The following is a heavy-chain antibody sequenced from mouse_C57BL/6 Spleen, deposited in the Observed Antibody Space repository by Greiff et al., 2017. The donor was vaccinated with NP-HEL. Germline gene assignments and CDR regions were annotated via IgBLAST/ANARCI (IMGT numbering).Heavy chain of an antibody. V-gene: IGHV1-26*01. CDR2: INPNKGGH. CDR1: GYTFTDYY. J-gene: IGHJ4*01. Sequence: EVQLQQSGPELVKPGASVKISCKASGYTFTDYYMNWVKQSHGKSLEWMGDINPNKGGHSYNQKFKGKATLTVDKSSSTAYMELRSLTSEDSAVYYWARSRPPYYGNDAMDYWGQGTSVTVSS. CDR3: ARSRPPYYGNDAMDY. D-gene: IGHD2-10*01.